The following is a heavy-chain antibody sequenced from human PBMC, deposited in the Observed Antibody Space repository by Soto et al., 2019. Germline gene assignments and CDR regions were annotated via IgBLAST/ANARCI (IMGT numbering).Heavy chain of an antibody. V-gene: IGHV4-59*01. CDR2: IYYSGST. J-gene: IGHJ6*02. CDR3: ARGRLEGRGQYSFYYYGLDV. D-gene: IGHD1-1*01. CDR1: GDSLSSYY. Sequence: QVQLQESGPGLVKPSETLSLTCTVSGDSLSSYYWSWIRQPPGKGLEWIGYIYYSGSTNYNPSLERRVTIFLDTSKIQVSLKVSSLTAADTAVYFCARGRLEGRGQYSFYYYGLDVWGQGTTVTVSS.